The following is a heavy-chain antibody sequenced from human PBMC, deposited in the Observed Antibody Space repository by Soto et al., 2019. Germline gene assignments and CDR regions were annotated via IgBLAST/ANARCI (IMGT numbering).Heavy chain of an antibody. CDR3: ARRHLRDYIRWNFDP. CDR1: GYTFTDNQ. V-gene: IGHV1-2*02. D-gene: IGHD3-16*01. J-gene: IGHJ5*02. Sequence: QVQLVQSGAEVKKPGASVKVSCKASGYTFTDNQIHWLRRAPGQRLEWMGRIDPKSGDTNFAPTYQGRGHIDRDTSTNTVYMELTRLTSGDTAIYFCARRHLRDYIRWNFDPWGQGTLVTVSS. CDR2: IDPKSGDT.